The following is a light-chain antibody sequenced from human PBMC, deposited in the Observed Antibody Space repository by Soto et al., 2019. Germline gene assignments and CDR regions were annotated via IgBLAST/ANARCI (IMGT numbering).Light chain of an antibody. CDR1: SSNIGSNY. CDR2: RNN. Sequence: QSVLTQPPSASGTPGQRVTISCSGSSSNIGSNYVYWYQQLPGTAPKLLIYRNNQRPSGVPDRFSGSKSGTSASLAISGLRSEDEADYYCAAWDDSLSGFVVFVGGTKLTVL. J-gene: IGLJ2*01. CDR3: AAWDDSLSGFVV. V-gene: IGLV1-47*01.